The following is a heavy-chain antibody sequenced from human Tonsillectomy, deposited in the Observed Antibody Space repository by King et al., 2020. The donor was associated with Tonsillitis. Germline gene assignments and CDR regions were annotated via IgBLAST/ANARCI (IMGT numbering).Heavy chain of an antibody. CDR2: ISGSGGST. CDR1: GFTFSSYA. V-gene: IGHV3-23*04. Sequence: VQLVESGGGLVQPGGSLRLSCAASGFTFSSYAMSWVRQAPGKGLEWVSAISGSGGSTYYADSVKGRFTISRDNSKNTLYLQMNSLRAEDTAVDYCTKRDDFWSGYSSWGQGTLVTVSS. J-gene: IGHJ4*02. CDR3: TKRDDFWSGYSS. D-gene: IGHD3-3*01.